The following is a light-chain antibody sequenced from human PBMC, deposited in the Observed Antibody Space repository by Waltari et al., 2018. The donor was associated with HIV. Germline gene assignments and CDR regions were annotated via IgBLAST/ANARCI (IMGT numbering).Light chain of an antibody. CDR2: NNN. V-gene: IGLV1-44*01. J-gene: IGLJ3*02. CDR1: SSNIRSNT. Sequence: QSVVTQPPSASGTPGQRVTISCSGSSSNIRSNTKYWFPHLPGTAPKLLIYNNNLRPSGVPDRFSGSKSGTSASLAISGLQSDDEADFYCAAWDDSLNAWVFGGGTKLTVL. CDR3: AAWDDSLNAWV.